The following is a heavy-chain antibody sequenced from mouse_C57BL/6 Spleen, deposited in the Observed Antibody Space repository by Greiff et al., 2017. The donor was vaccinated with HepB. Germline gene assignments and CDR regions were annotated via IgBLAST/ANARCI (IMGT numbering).Heavy chain of an antibody. V-gene: IGHV1-50*01. D-gene: IGHD2-4*01. CDR2: IDPSDSYT. CDR1: GYTFTSYW. Sequence: QVQLQQPGAELVKPGASVKLSCKASGYTFTSYWMQWVKQRTGQGLEWIGEIDPSDSYTYYNQKFKGKATLTVDTSSSTAYMQLSSLTSEDSAVYYCARSRSAADYDWFAYWGQGTLVTVSA. J-gene: IGHJ3*01. CDR3: ARSRSAADYDWFAY.